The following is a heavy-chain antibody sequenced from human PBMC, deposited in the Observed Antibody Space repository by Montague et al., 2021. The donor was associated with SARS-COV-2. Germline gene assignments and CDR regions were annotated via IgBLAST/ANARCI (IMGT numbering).Heavy chain of an antibody. J-gene: IGHJ6*02. CDR1: GFTFSSYS. Sequence: SLRLSCAASGFTFSSYSMNWVRQAPGKGLEWVSSISSSSSYIYYADSVKGRFTISRDNAKNSLYLQMNSLRAEDTAVYYCARDGIAAAGKYYYYGMDVWGQGTTVTVSS. D-gene: IGHD6-13*01. CDR2: ISSSSSYI. CDR3: ARDGIAAAGKYYYYGMDV. V-gene: IGHV3-21*01.